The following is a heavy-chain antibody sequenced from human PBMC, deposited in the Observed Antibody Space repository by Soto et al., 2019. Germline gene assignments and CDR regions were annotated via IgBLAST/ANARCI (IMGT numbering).Heavy chain of an antibody. J-gene: IGHJ4*02. CDR1: GFTVSSNY. V-gene: IGHV3-66*01. Sequence: EVQLVESGGGLVQPGGSLRLSCAASGFTVSSNYMSWVRQAPGKGLQWVSVIYSGGTTYYADSVTGRFTISRDNSKNTLYLQMHSLSAEDTAVYYCARDAVGYCGGDCSAFDYWGQGTLVIVSS. CDR2: IYSGGTT. D-gene: IGHD2-21*02. CDR3: ARDAVGYCGGDCSAFDY.